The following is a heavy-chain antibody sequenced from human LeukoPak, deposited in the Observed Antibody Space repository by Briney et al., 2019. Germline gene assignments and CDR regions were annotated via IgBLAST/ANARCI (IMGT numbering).Heavy chain of an antibody. CDR3: AKASGYYDSRGYYYYYMDV. CDR1: GFTFYDYA. J-gene: IGHJ6*03. CDR2: ISWDSGSI. V-gene: IGHV3-9*03. D-gene: IGHD3-22*01. Sequence: GGSLSFYCAAYGFTFYDYARHWVRHAPGNGLKWVFGISWDSGSIGYADYVKGRFTISRDNSKNSLYLKMNSLRDEDMDLYYCAKASGYYDSRGYYYYYMDVWGKGTTVTVSS.